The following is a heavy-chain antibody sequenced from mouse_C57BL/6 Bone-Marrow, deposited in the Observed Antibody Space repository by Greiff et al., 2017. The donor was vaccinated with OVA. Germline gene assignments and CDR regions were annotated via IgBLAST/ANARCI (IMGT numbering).Heavy chain of an antibody. J-gene: IGHJ3*01. CDR1: GYTFTSYW. CDR2: IDPSDSYT. V-gene: IGHV1-59*01. CDR3: ARSRTSGSS. Sequence: QVQLQQPGAELVRPGTSVKLSCKASGYTFTSYWMHWVKQRPGQGLEWIGVIDPSDSYTNYNQKFKGKATLTVDTSSSTAYMQLSSLTSEDSAVYYCARSRTSGSSGGQGTVVTVSA.